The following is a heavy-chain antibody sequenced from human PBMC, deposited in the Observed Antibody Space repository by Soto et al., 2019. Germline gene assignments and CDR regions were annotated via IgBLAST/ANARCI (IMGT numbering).Heavy chain of an antibody. CDR3: ARVVPGDAFDI. V-gene: IGHV3-74*01. D-gene: IGHD1-26*01. CDR1: GFTFSIYW. Sequence: SXRLSCASSGFTFSIYWMHWLRQAPGKGLVWVSRMNSDGSSTNYADSVKGRFTISRDNAKNTLFLQMNSLGAEDTAVYYCARVVPGDAFDIWGQGTMVTVS. CDR2: MNSDGSST. J-gene: IGHJ3*02.